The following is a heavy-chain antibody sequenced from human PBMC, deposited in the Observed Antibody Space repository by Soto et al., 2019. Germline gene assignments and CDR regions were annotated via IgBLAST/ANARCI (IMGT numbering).Heavy chain of an antibody. CDR1: GYTFTSYG. CDR3: AREGLGYCSGGSCYPGAFDI. CDR2: ISAYNGNT. D-gene: IGHD2-15*01. J-gene: IGHJ3*02. Sequence: QVQLVQSGAEVKKPGASVKVSCKASGYTFTSYGISWVRQAPGQGLEWMGWISAYNGNTNYAQKLQGRVTMTTDTSTSTAYMELRSLRSDDTAVYYCAREGLGYCSGGSCYPGAFDIWGQGTMVTVSS. V-gene: IGHV1-18*01.